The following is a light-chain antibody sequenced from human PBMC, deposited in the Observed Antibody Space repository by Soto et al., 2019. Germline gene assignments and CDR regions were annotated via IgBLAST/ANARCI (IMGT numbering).Light chain of an antibody. J-gene: IGKJ4*01. Sequence: EIVLTQSPGTLSLSPGERATLSCRASQTFSNSFLSWFQQRPGQAPRLLIYGASGRAAGIPDRFSGSGSGTDFTLSISRLEPEDFAVYYCQQYGVSPTFGGGTKVDIK. CDR1: QTFSNSF. V-gene: IGKV3-20*01. CDR2: GAS. CDR3: QQYGVSPT.